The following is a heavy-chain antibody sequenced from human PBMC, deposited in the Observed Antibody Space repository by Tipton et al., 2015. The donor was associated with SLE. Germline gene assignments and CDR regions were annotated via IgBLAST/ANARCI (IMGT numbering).Heavy chain of an antibody. Sequence: TLSLTCTVSGGSFSSTTHYWGWIRQPPGKGLEWIGGIYYSGITYHNPSLGSRISISVDTSKNQFSLKLSSVTAADTAVYYCARGGEYGSSWYPRYYYYMDVWGKGTTVTVSS. D-gene: IGHD6-13*01. J-gene: IGHJ6*03. CDR3: ARGGEYGSSWYPRYYYYMDV. V-gene: IGHV4-39*01. CDR1: GGSFSSTTHY. CDR2: IYYSGIT.